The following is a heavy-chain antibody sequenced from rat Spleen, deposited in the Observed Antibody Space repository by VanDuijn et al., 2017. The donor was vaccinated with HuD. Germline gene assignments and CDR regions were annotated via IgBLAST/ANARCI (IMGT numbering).Heavy chain of an antibody. CDR2: IKYDGTSP. CDR3: ARHGGLRNWFAY. D-gene: IGHD1-11*01. J-gene: IGHJ3*01. Sequence: EVQLVESDGGLVQPGRSLKLSCAASGFTFSDYYMAWVRQAPAKGLEWVATIKYDGTSPYYRDSVKGRFTISRDNAKSTLYLQMDSLRSEDTATYYCARHGGLRNWFAYWGQGTLVTVSS. V-gene: IGHV5-29*01. CDR1: GFTFSDYY.